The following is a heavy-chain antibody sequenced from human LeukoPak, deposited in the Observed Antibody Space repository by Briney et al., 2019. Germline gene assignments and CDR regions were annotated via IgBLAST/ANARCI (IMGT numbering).Heavy chain of an antibody. Sequence: SETLSLTCTVSGGSISSSSYYWSWIRQPPGKGLEWIGYIYYSGSTNYNPSLKSRVTISVDTSKNQFSLKLSSVTAADTAVYYCARVVTIFGVVTANTNWFDPWGQGTLVTVSS. CDR2: IYYSGST. CDR3: ARVVTIFGVVTANTNWFDP. CDR1: GGSISSSSYY. D-gene: IGHD3-3*01. V-gene: IGHV4-61*01. J-gene: IGHJ5*02.